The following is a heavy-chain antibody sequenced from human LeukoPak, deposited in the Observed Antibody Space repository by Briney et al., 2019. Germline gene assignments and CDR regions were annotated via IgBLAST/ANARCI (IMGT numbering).Heavy chain of an antibody. CDR2: ISGSGGGT. V-gene: IGHV3-23*01. CDR3: AKDLISDRAFDI. D-gene: IGHD2-8*01. CDR1: GFTFSSYA. J-gene: IGHJ3*02. Sequence: GGSLRLSCAASGFTFSSYAMSWVRQAPGKGLEWVSGISGSGGGTYYADSVKGRFTISRDNSKNTLYLQMNSLRAEDTAVYYCAKDLISDRAFDIWGQGTMVTVS.